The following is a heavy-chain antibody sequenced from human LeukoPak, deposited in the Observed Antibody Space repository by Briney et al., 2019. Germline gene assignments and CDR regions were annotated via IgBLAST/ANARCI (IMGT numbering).Heavy chain of an antibody. CDR2: IYPGDSDT. D-gene: IGHD5-18*01. Sequence: GESLKISCKGSGYSFTSYWIGWVRQMPGKGLEWMGIIYPGDSDTRYSPSFQGQVTISADKSISTAYLQWSSLKASDTAMYYCARQGSGYSPTYYYYMTSGAKGPRSPSP. V-gene: IGHV5-51*01. J-gene: IGHJ6*03. CDR1: GYSFTSYW. CDR3: ARQGSGYSPTYYYYMTS.